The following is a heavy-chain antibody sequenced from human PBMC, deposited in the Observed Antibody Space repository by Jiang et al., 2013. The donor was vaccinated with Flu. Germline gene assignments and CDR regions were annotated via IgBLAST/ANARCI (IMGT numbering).Heavy chain of an antibody. CDR3: AKVGRRYSSGWY. V-gene: IGHV3-30*02. J-gene: IGHJ4*02. Sequence: VQLLESGGGVVQPGGSLRLSCAASGFTFSSYGMHWVRQAPGKGLEWVAFIRYDGSNKYYADSVKGRFTISRDNSKNTLYLQMNSLRAGDTAVYYCAKVGRRYSSGWYWGQGTLVTVSS. D-gene: IGHD6-19*01. CDR1: GFTFSSYG. CDR2: IRYDGSNK.